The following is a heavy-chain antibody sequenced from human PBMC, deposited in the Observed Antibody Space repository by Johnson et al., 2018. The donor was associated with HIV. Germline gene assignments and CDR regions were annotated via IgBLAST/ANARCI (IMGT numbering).Heavy chain of an antibody. J-gene: IGHJ3*02. CDR2: LYSDGGT. CDR1: GFIFNNYG. D-gene: IGHD1-1*01. V-gene: IGHV3-NL1*01. CDR3: ARDLGPNGRGAFDM. Sequence: QVQLVESGGGLVQPGGSLRLSCAASGFIFNNYGMHWVRQAPGKGLEWVSVLYSDGGTYYADSVKGRFTISRDNSKNTLYLQMNSLRAEDPAVYYCARDLGPNGRGAFDMWGRGTMVTVSS.